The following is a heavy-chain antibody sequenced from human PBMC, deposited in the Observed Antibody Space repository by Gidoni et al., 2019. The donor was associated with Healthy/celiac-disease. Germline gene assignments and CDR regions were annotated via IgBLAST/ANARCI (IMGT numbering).Heavy chain of an antibody. J-gene: IGHJ4*02. Sequence: EVQLVESGGGLVQPGGSLRLSCSASGFTFSSYAMHWVRQAPGKGLEYVSAISSNGGSTYYADSVKGRFTISRDNSKNTLYLQMSSLRAEDTAVYYCVKGTEAYYFDYWGQGTLVTVSS. V-gene: IGHV3-64D*09. CDR2: ISSNGGST. CDR3: VKGTEAYYFDY. CDR1: GFTFSSYA.